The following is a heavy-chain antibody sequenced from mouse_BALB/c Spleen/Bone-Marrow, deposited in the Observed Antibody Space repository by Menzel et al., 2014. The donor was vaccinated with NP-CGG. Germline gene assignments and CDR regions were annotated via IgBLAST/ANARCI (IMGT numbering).Heavy chain of an antibody. J-gene: IGHJ2*01. V-gene: IGHV14-3*02. CDR1: GFNIKDTY. CDR2: IDPANGNT. CDR3: GRGFTDFDY. Sequence: VQLQQSGAEFVKPGASVKLSCTASGFNIKDTYMDWVKQRPEQGLEWIGRIDPANGNTKYDPKFQGKATITADTSSNTAYLQLSSLTSEDTAVYYCGRGFTDFDYWGQGTLSQSPQ.